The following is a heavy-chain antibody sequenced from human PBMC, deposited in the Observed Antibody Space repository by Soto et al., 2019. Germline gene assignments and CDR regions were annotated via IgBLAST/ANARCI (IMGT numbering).Heavy chain of an antibody. CDR2: INPNSGGT. D-gene: IGHD5-12*01. Sequence: GASVKGSCKASGYTFTGYYMHWVRQAPGQGLEWMGWINPNSGGTNYAQKFQGWVTMTRDTSISTAYMELSRLRSADTAVYYCARPTRFYSGYDLNYWGQGTLVTVSS. CDR1: GYTFTGYY. J-gene: IGHJ4*02. V-gene: IGHV1-2*04. CDR3: ARPTRFYSGYDLNY.